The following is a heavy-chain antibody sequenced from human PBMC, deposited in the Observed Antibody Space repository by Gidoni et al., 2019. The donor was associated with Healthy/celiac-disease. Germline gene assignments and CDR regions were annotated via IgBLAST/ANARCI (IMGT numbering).Heavy chain of an antibody. J-gene: IGHJ3*02. Sequence: VTLWQSHPALLTPTQTLTLTFTFSGFSLRTSGICVSWIRQPPGKALEWLALIVWYDDKYYSTSQKTRLTITKDTSKNQVVHTMTNMEPVDKAAYYCARNGGSYLDAFDIWGQGTMVTVSS. CDR3: ARNGGSYLDAFDI. V-gene: IGHV2-70*01. CDR2: IVWYDDK. D-gene: IGHD1-26*01. CDR1: GFSLRTSGIC.